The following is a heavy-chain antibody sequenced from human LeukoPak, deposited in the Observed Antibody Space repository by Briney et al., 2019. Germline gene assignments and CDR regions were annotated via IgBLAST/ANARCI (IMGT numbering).Heavy chain of an antibody. D-gene: IGHD3-10*01. J-gene: IGHJ4*02. CDR1: GYSFTSYW. V-gene: IGHV5-51*01. Sequence: GESLKISCKGSGYSFTSYWIGWVRQMPRKGLEWRGIIYPGDSDTRYSPSFQGHVTISADKSISTAYLQWSTLKASDTATYYCARSALWFGELPFDYWGQGTLVTVSS. CDR2: IYPGDSDT. CDR3: ARSALWFGELPFDY.